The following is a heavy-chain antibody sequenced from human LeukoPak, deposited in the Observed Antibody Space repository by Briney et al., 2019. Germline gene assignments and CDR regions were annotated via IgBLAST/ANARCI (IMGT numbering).Heavy chain of an antibody. CDR2: IRYDGSSK. CDR1: GFTFSSYG. CDR3: AKIHTIEYCSGGSCYYFDY. Sequence: GGSLRLSCAASGFTFSSYGMHWVRQAPGKGLEWVAFIRYDGSSKYYADSVKGRFTISRDNSKNTLYLQMNSLRAEDTAVYYCAKIHTIEYCSGGSCYYFDYWGQGTLVTVSS. V-gene: IGHV3-30*02. J-gene: IGHJ4*02. D-gene: IGHD2-15*01.